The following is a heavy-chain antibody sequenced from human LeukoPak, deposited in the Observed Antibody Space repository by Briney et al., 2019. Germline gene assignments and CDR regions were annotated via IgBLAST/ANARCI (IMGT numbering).Heavy chain of an antibody. Sequence: SETLSLTCSVSGDTISSYYWNWIRQPAGKGLEWIGRTYSSGTANDNPSLTSRVTMSVDMSKNQFSLKLTSVTAADTAVYYCARDPHREGYFDYWGQGTLVTVSS. CDR2: TYSSGTA. J-gene: IGHJ4*02. V-gene: IGHV4-4*07. CDR3: ARDPHREGYFDY. CDR1: GDTISSYY.